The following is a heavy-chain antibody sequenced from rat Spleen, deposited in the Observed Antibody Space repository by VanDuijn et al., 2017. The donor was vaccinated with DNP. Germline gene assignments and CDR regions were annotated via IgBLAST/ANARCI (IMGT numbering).Heavy chain of an antibody. Sequence: QVQLQQSGGELAKPGSSVKISCKASGYTFTSYYISWIKQTTGQGLEFIGYINTGSGGPNYNEKFKGKATLNVDKSSTTAFMQRSSLTPDDSAVYYCARDYSSYGFAYWGQGTLVTVSS. CDR3: ARDYSSYGFAY. CDR2: INTGSGGP. J-gene: IGHJ3*01. V-gene: IGHV1-43*01. CDR1: GYTFTSYY. D-gene: IGHD1-2*01.